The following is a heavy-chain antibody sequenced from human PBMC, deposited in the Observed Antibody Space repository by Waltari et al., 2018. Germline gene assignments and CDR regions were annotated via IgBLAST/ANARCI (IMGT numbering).Heavy chain of an antibody. Sequence: QVQLVESGGGVVQPGRSLRLSCAASGFTFSSYGMHWVRQAPGKGLEWVAVIWYDASNEYYADSVKGRFTISRDNSKNTVYLQVNSLRAEDTAVYYCARDPDTVTTLGGFDYWGQGTLVTVSS. V-gene: IGHV3-33*01. CDR1: GFTFSSYG. CDR2: IWYDASNE. D-gene: IGHD4-17*01. J-gene: IGHJ4*02. CDR3: ARDPDTVTTLGGFDY.